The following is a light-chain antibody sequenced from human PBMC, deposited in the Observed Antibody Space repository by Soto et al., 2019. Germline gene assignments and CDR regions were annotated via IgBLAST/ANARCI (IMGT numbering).Light chain of an antibody. CDR3: SSYTSSSTRV. Sequence: QSVLTQPASVSESPGQSITISCTGTSSDVGGYNYVSWYQQHPGKAPKLMIYRPSGVSNRFSGSKSGNTASLTISGLQAEDEADYYCSSYTSSSTRVFGGGTQLTVL. CDR1: SSDVGGYNY. J-gene: IGLJ3*02. V-gene: IGLV2-14*01.